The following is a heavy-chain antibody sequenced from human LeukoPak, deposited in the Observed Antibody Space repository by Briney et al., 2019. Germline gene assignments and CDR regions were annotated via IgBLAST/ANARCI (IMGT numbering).Heavy chain of an antibody. CDR3: AKEAYYYDSSGGRYFQH. CDR2: ICWDGGST. Sequence: GGSLRLSCAASGFTFDDYTMHWVRHAPGKGLEWVSLICWDGGSTYYADSVKGRFTISRDNSKNSLYLQMNSLRTEDTALYYCAKEAYYYDSSGGRYFQHWGQGTLVTVSS. D-gene: IGHD3-22*01. V-gene: IGHV3-43*01. CDR1: GFTFDDYT. J-gene: IGHJ1*01.